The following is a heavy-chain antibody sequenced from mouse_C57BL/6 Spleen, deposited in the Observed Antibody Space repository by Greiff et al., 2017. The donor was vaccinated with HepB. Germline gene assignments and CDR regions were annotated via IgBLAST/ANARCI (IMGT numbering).Heavy chain of an antibody. CDR1: GFTFSNYW. CDR3: TAEASYITTVEEDY. J-gene: IGHJ4*01. Sequence: EVKLVESGGGLVQPGGSMKLSCVASGFTFSNYWMNWVRQSPEKGLEWVAQIRLKSDNYATHYAESVKGRFTISRDDSKSSVYLQMNNLRAEDTGIYYCTAEASYITTVEEDYWGQGTSVTVSS. V-gene: IGHV6-3*01. D-gene: IGHD1-1*01. CDR2: IRLKSDNYAT.